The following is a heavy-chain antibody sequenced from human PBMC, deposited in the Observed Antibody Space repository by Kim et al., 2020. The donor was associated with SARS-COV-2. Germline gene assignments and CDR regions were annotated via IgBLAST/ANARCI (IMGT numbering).Heavy chain of an antibody. CDR1: GGSISSSSYY. V-gene: IGHV4-39*01. Sequence: SETLSLTCTVSGGSISSSSYYWGWIRQPPGKGLEWIGSIYYSGSTYYNPSLKSRVTISVDTSKNQFSLKLSSVTAADTAVYYCARIGPHPTVVNSIWGQGTLVTVSS. CDR2: IYYSGST. D-gene: IGHD4-17*01. CDR3: ARIGPHPTVVNSI. J-gene: IGHJ4*02.